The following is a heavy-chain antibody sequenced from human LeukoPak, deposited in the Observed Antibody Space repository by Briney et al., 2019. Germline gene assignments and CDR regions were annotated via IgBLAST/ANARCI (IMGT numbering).Heavy chain of an antibody. J-gene: IGHJ6*02. CDR1: GFTFSNYD. CDR3: ARDLGRYDSSGYYYFYGMDV. V-gene: IGHV3-13*01. Sequence: PGGSLRLSCAASGFTFSNYDMHWVRQATGKGLEWVSAIGTAGDTYYPGSVKGRFTISRENAKNSLYLQMNSLRAGDTAVYYCARDLGRYDSSGYYYFYGMDVWGQGTTVTVSS. CDR2: IGTAGDT. D-gene: IGHD3-22*01.